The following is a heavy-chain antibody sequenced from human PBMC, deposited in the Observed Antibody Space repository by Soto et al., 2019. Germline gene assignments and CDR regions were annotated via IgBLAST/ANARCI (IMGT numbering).Heavy chain of an antibody. CDR1: GGSISSGDYY. CDR2: IYYSGST. Sequence: PSETLSLTCTVSGGSISSGDYYWSWIRQPPGKGLELIGYIYYSGSTYANPSLKSRVTISVDTSKNQFALKLSSVTATDTAVYYCARSLVVVAAYFDYWGQGTLVTVSS. D-gene: IGHD2-15*01. V-gene: IGHV4-30-4*01. J-gene: IGHJ4*02. CDR3: ARSLVVVAAYFDY.